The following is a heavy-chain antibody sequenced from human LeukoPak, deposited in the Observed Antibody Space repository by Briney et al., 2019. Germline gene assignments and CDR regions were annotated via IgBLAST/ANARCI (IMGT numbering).Heavy chain of an antibody. D-gene: IGHD5-12*01. V-gene: IGHV1-69*04. J-gene: IGHJ4*02. CDR3: ARDSGYDRYYFDY. Sequence: GSSVKVSCKASGGTFSSYAISWVRQAPGQGLEWMGRIIPILGIANYAQKFQGRVTITADKSTSTAYMELSSLRSEDTAVYYCARDSGYDRYYFDYWGQGTLVTVSS. CDR2: IIPILGIA. CDR1: GGTFSSYA.